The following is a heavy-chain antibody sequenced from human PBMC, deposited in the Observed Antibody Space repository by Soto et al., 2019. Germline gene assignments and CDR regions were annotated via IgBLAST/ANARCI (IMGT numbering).Heavy chain of an antibody. J-gene: IGHJ3*02. Sequence: GGSLRLSCAASGFTFSSYGMHWVRQAPGKELEWVAVIWYDGSNKYYAESVKGRFTISRDNSKNKLYLQMNSLRAEDTAVYYCARDKQYYDFWSGPENFDIWGQGTMVT. V-gene: IGHV3-33*01. CDR2: IWYDGSNK. CDR3: ARDKQYYDFWSGPENFDI. CDR1: GFTFSSYG. D-gene: IGHD3-3*01.